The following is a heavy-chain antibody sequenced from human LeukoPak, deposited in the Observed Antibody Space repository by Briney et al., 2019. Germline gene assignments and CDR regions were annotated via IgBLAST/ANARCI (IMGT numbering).Heavy chain of an antibody. V-gene: IGHV3-23*01. CDR1: GFTFSSYA. CDR2: ISGSGSTT. CDR3: AKTRTIFGVVGYLDV. D-gene: IGHD3-3*01. J-gene: IGHJ6*03. Sequence: GGSLRLSCAASGFTFSSYAMSWVRQAPHKGLEWVSGISGSGSTTSYADSVKGRFTISRDNSKNTLDLQMNSLRGEDTAVYYCAKTRTIFGVVGYLDVWGKGTTVTVSS.